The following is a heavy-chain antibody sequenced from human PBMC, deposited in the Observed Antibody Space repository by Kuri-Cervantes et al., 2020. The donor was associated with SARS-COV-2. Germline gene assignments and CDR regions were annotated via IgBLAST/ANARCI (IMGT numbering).Heavy chain of an antibody. CDR1: GGSISSYY. CDR3: ARGPIQTLWAPRYGMDV. V-gene: IGHV4-59*12. D-gene: IGHD5-18*01. CDR2: IYYSGST. J-gene: IGHJ6*02. Sequence: GSLRLSCTVSGGSISSYYWSWIRQPPGEGLEWIGYIYYSGSTNYNPSLKSRVTISVDTSKNQFSLKLSSVTAADTAVYYCARGPIQTLWAPRYGMDVWGQGTTVTVSS.